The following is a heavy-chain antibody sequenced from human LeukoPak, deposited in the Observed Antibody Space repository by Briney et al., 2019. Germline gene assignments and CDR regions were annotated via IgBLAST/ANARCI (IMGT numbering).Heavy chain of an antibody. D-gene: IGHD2-15*01. CDR1: GYTFTGYY. Sequence: WASVRVSCTASGYTFTGYYMHWVRQAPGQGLEWMGWINPNSGGTNYAQTFQGRVTMTRDTSISTAYMELSRLRSDDTAVYYCARDPGYCSGGSCYPYYFDYWGQGTLVTVSS. CDR3: ARDPGYCSGGSCYPYYFDY. V-gene: IGHV1-2*02. CDR2: INPNSGGT. J-gene: IGHJ4*02.